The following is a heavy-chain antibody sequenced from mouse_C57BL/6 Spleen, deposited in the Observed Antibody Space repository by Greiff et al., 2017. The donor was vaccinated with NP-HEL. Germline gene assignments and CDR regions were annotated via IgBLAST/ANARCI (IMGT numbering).Heavy chain of an antibody. CDR2: ISSGSSTI. V-gene: IGHV5-17*01. CDR1: GFTFSDYG. D-gene: IGHD2-12*01. Sequence: EVKLVESGGGLVKPGGSLKLSCAASGFTFSDYGMHWVRQAPEKGLEWVAYISSGSSTIYYADTVKGRFTISRDNAKNTLFLQMTSLRSEDTAMYYCARGGYYHYYAMDDWGQGTSVTVSS. CDR3: ARGGYYHYYAMDD. J-gene: IGHJ4*01.